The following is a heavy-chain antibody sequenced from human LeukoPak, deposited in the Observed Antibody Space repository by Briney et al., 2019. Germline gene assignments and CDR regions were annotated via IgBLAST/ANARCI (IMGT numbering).Heavy chain of an antibody. CDR2: ISSNGGST. Sequence: PGGSLRLSREGSGFTFSTHAMTWDRQAPGKGLEWVSAISSNGGSTYYADSVKGRFTISREKSKNTVYLHMSSLRVEDTAVYYCAKGDYGGTSGVYYFDHWGQGTLVTVSS. D-gene: IGHD4-23*01. CDR1: GFTFSTHA. J-gene: IGHJ4*02. CDR3: AKGDYGGTSGVYYFDH. V-gene: IGHV3-23*01.